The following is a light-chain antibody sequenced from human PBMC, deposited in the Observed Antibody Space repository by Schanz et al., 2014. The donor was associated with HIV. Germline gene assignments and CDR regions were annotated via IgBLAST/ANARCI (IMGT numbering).Light chain of an antibody. J-gene: IGLJ2*01. V-gene: IGLV2-11*01. Sequence: QSALTQSRSVSGSPGQSVTISCTGTSSDVGAYDYVSWYQQHPGKAPKLIIFEVSERPSGVPARFSGSKSGSSASLAISGLQADDEADYFCQSFDSSLNGVVFGGGTKLTVL. CDR1: SSDVGAYDY. CDR3: QSFDSSLNGVV. CDR2: EVS.